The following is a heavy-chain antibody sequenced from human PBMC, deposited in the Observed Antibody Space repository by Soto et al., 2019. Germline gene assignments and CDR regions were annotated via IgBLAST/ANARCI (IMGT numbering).Heavy chain of an antibody. V-gene: IGHV3-23*01. Sequence: EVQLLESGGGLVQPGGSLRLSCAASGFTVTSCVMAWVRRAPGKGLEWVSTISGTGSNIYYADSVKGRFTISRDSSKKNVCLEMNSLGVDDTAVYYCAKGGPRSGWDEFALWGEGALVTVSS. J-gene: IGHJ1*01. CDR3: AKGGPRSGWDEFAL. CDR2: ISGTGSNI. D-gene: IGHD6-19*01. CDR1: GFTVTSCV.